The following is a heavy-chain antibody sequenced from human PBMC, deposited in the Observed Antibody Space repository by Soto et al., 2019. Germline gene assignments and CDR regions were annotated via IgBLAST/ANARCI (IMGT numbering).Heavy chain of an antibody. V-gene: IGHV3-21*01. Sequence: EVHLVESGGGLVKPGGSLRLSCAASGFTFISYSMNWVRQAPGKGLEWVSSISGGSSYIYYADSVKGRFTISRDNAKNSLYLQMNSLRVDDTAVYYCARVEGAGDHWGKGTLVTVSA. CDR3: ARVEGAGDH. CDR1: GFTFISYS. CDR2: ISGGSSYI. J-gene: IGHJ4*02. D-gene: IGHD1-26*01.